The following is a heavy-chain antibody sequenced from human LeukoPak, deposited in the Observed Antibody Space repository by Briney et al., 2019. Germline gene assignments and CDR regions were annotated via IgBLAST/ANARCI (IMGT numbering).Heavy chain of an antibody. CDR1: GFTFSSYA. J-gene: IGHJ4*02. D-gene: IGHD3-22*01. CDR3: AKSLSYFSDSSGYAFDY. V-gene: IGHV3-23*01. CDR2: ISGSGGST. Sequence: GGSLRLSCAASGFTFSSYAMSWVRQAPGKGLEWVSSISGSGGSTYYADSVKGRFTISRDNSKNTLFLQMNSLRGEDTAVYYCAKSLSYFSDSSGYAFDYWGQGTLVTVSS.